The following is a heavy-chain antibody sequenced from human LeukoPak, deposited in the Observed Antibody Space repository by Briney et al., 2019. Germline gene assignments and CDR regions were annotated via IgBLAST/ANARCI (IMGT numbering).Heavy chain of an antibody. CDR2: IWYDGSNK. D-gene: IGHD6-19*01. J-gene: IGHJ4*02. Sequence: EWVAVIWYDGSNKYYADSVKGRFTISRDNSKDTLYLQMNSLRAEDTAVYYCARGWLEGFDYWGQGTLVTVSS. CDR3: ARGWLEGFDY. V-gene: IGHV3-33*01.